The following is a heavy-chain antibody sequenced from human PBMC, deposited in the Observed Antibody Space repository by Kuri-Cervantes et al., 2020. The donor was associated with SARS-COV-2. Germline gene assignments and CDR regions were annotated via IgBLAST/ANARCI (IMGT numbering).Heavy chain of an antibody. Sequence: GGSLRLSCAASGFTFSSYWMSWVRQAPGKGLEWVANIQQDGSEKYYVDSVKGRFTISGDNAKNSLYLQMNSLRAEDMALYYCARAYCSSTSCFKYFYYWGQGTLVTVSS. CDR2: IQQDGSEK. D-gene: IGHD2-2*01. J-gene: IGHJ4*02. CDR3: ARAYCSSTSCFKYFYY. CDR1: GFTFSSYW. V-gene: IGHV3-7*03.